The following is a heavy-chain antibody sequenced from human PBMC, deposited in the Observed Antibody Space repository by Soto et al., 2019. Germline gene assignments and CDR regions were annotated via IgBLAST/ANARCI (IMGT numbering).Heavy chain of an antibody. J-gene: IGHJ3*02. CDR1: GYSITAGGYY. CDR2: FYSSGSI. Sequence: SETLSLTCFVSGYSITAGGYYWSWIRHHPGKGLEWIGSFYSSGSIIYNPSLRSRVSISGDTSSNQFSMSLTSVTAADTAVYYCARDYYDSSLGGVGAFDIWGQGTMVTVS. CDR3: ARDYYDSSLGGVGAFDI. V-gene: IGHV4-31*03. D-gene: IGHD3-22*01.